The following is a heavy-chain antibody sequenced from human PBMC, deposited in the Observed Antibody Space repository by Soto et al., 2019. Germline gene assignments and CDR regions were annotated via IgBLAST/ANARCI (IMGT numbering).Heavy chain of an antibody. CDR3: ARDLKAPGYCSGGSCPTGDAFDI. V-gene: IGHV3-11*01. CDR1: GFTFSDYY. D-gene: IGHD2-15*01. J-gene: IGHJ3*02. CDR2: ISSSGSTI. Sequence: GGSLRLSCAASGFTFSDYYMSWIRQAPGKGLEWVSYISSSGSTIYYADSVKGRFTISRDNAKNSLYLQMNSLRAEDTAVYYCARDLKAPGYCSGGSCPTGDAFDIWGQGTMVTVSS.